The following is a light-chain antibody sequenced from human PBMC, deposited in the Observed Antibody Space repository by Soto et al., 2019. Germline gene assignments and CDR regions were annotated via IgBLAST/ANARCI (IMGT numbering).Light chain of an antibody. CDR3: CSYTTSNTRQIV. CDR2: DVS. J-gene: IGLJ1*01. CDR1: SSDAGGYNY. V-gene: IGLV2-14*01. Sequence: QPVLTAPGSGSGAPGRWIPIPCPGNSSDAGGYNYVSWYQQHPGKALKFMIYDVSNRPSGVSNRFSGSKSGNTASLTISGLQAEDEADYYCCSYTTSNTRQIVFGTGTKVTVL.